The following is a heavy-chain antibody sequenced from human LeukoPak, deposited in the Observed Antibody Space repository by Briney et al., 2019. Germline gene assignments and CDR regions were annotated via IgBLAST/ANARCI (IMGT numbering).Heavy chain of an antibody. Sequence: GGSLRLSCAASGFTFSSYAMHWVRQAPGKGLEWVAVISYDGSNKYYADSVKGRFSISRDNSKNTLYLQMNSLRAEDTAVYYCARDLITMVRGVINLPDYWGQGTLVTVSS. J-gene: IGHJ4*02. CDR3: ARDLITMVRGVINLPDY. V-gene: IGHV3-30-3*01. CDR2: ISYDGSNK. D-gene: IGHD3-10*01. CDR1: GFTFSSYA.